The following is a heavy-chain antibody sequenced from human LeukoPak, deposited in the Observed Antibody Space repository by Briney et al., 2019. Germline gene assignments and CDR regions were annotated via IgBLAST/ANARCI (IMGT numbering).Heavy chain of an antibody. V-gene: IGHV4-59*12. J-gene: IGHJ4*02. CDR2: IYHSGST. Sequence: SETLSLTCTVSGGSISSYYWSWIRQPPGKGLEWIGEIYHSGSTNYNPSLKSRVTISVDKSKNQFSLKLSSVTAADTAVYYCARVRYGSGSYYAYIIDYWGQGTLVTVSS. D-gene: IGHD3-10*01. CDR3: ARVRYGSGSYYAYIIDY. CDR1: GGSISSYY.